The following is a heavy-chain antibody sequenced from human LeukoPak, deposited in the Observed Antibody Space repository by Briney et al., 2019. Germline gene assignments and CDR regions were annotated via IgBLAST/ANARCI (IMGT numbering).Heavy chain of an antibody. CDR2: IVVGSGNT. D-gene: IGHD3-22*01. CDR1: GFTFTSSA. J-gene: IGHJ4*02. V-gene: IGHV1-58*01. Sequence: SVKVSCKASGFTFTSSAVQWVRQARGQRLEWIGWIVVGSGNTNYVQKFQERVTITRDMSTSTAYMELSSLRSEDTAVYYCAANLHYYDSSGYYPEFDYWGQGTLVTVSS. CDR3: AANLHYYDSSGYYPEFDY.